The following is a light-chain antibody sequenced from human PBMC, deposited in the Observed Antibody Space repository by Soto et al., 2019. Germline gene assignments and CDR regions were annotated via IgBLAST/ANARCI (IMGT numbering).Light chain of an antibody. CDR3: QPYKNWPPYRT. Sequence: EIVMTQSPATLSVSPGERATLSCRASQSVGSNLAWYQQKPGQAPTLLIYGASTRATGIPARFSGSGSGTEFTLTISSLQSEDFAIYFYQPYKNWPPYRTFGHGTKVEIK. CDR1: QSVGSN. J-gene: IGKJ1*01. CDR2: GAS. V-gene: IGKV3-15*01.